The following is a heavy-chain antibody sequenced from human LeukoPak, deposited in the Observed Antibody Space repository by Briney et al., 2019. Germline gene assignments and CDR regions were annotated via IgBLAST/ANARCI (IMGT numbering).Heavy chain of an antibody. CDR3: ARDSEQSALDY. J-gene: IGHJ4*02. D-gene: IGHD6-19*01. V-gene: IGHV4-34*01. CDR1: GGSFSGYY. Sequence: SETLSLTCAAYGGSFSGYYWSWIRQPPGKGLEWIGEINHSGSTNYNPSLKSRVTMSVDTSKNQFSLKLSSVTAADTAVYYCARDSEQSALDYWGQGTLATVSS. CDR2: INHSGST.